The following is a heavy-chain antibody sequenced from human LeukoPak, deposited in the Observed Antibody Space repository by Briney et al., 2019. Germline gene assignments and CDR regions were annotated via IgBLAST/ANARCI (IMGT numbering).Heavy chain of an antibody. V-gene: IGHV1-18*01. D-gene: IGHD3-22*01. CDR3: ARDGHRRYHYDSSGREDAFDI. CDR2: ISAYNGHT. Sequence: ASVKVSCKASGYTFTNYGISWVRQAPGQGLEWMGWISAYNGHTKYAQKVPGRVTMTRDTSTSTAYMELRSLRSDDTAVYYCARDGHRRYHYDSSGREDAFDIWGQGTMVTVSS. J-gene: IGHJ3*02. CDR1: GYTFTNYG.